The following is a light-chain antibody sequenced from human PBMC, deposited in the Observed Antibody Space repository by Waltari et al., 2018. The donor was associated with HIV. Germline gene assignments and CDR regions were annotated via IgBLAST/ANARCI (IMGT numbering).Light chain of an antibody. CDR3: QSYDRTNPWV. CDR2: EDN. CDR1: SGSIADHH. V-gene: IGLV6-57*03. J-gene: IGLJ1*01. Sequence: NFMLPHPPSVSESPGKTVTISCARSSGSIADHHVHWYQQRPGRVPTPVIYEDNHRPSGVPHRFAGATGSSPNSTSLTISELKTEDDADDYCQSYDRTNPWVFGTGTRVTVL.